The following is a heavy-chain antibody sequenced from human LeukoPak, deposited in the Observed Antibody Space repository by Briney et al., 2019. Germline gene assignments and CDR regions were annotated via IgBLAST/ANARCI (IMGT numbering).Heavy chain of an antibody. CDR1: GFTVSSNY. CDR3: ARGKNYDSSGYYSGNWFDP. D-gene: IGHD3-22*01. V-gene: IGHV3-53*01. Sequence: GGSLRLSCAASGFTVSSNYMSWVRQAPGKGLEWVSVIYSGGSTYYADSVKGRFTISRDNSKNTLYLQMNSLRAEDTAVYYCARGKNYDSSGYYSGNWFDPWGQGTLVTVSS. J-gene: IGHJ5*02. CDR2: IYSGGST.